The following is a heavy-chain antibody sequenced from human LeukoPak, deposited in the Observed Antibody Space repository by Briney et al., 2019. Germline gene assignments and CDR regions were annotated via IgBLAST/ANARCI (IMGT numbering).Heavy chain of an antibody. CDR1: GASISTGDYY. CDR3: ARGPNYVWGSYRYFDY. CDR2: IYYSGST. D-gene: IGHD3-16*02. V-gene: IGHV4-30-4*01. J-gene: IGHJ4*02. Sequence: SETLSLTCTVSGASISTGDYYWSWIRQSPGKGLEWLGYIYYSGSTSYSPSLKSRVTILVDTSKNQFSLKVTSMTAADTAVYYCARGPNYVWGSYRYFDYWGQGTLVTVSS.